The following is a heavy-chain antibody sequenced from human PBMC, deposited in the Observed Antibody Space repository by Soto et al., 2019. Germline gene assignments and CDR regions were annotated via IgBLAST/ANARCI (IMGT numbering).Heavy chain of an antibody. J-gene: IGHJ4*02. CDR2: IWYDGSNK. CDR3: AGIAVAGTNFDY. CDR1: GFTFSSYG. Sequence: GGSLRLSCAASGFTFSSYGMHWVRQAPGKGLEWVAVIWYDGSNKYYADSVKGRFTISRDNSKNTLYLQMNSLRAEDTAVYYCAGIAVAGTNFDYWGQGTLVTVSS. V-gene: IGHV3-33*01. D-gene: IGHD6-19*01.